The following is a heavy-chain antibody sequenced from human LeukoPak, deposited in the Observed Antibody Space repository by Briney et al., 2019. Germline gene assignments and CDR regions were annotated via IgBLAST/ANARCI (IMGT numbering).Heavy chain of an antibody. CDR1: GFTFSSYA. CDR3: AKGGGYVK. CDR2: ISYDGSNK. Sequence: GGSLRLSCAASGFTFSSYAMHWVRQAPGKGLEWVAVISYDGSNKYYADSVKGRFTISRDNSKNTLYLQMNSLRAEDTAVYYCAKGGGYVKWGQGTLVTVSS. J-gene: IGHJ4*02. D-gene: IGHD5-12*01. V-gene: IGHV3-30-3*01.